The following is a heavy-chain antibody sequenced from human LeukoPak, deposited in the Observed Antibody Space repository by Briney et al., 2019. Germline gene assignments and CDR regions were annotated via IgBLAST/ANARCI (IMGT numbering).Heavy chain of an antibody. Sequence: PGGSLRLSCAASGFTFSSYALTWVRQAPGKGLEWVSAISGNGGSTNYADSVKGRFTISRDNSKNTLYLQVNSLRAGDTAVYYCAKYRSAWSFDYWGQGTLVTVSS. D-gene: IGHD6-13*01. CDR2: ISGNGGST. CDR3: AKYRSAWSFDY. CDR1: GFTFSSYA. J-gene: IGHJ4*02. V-gene: IGHV3-23*01.